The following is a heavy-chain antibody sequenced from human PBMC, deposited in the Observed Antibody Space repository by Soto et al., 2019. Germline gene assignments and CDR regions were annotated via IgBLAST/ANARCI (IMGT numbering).Heavy chain of an antibody. J-gene: IGHJ4*02. CDR2: IIAYNGNT. CDR3: ARGHPSNDYGSGSCFDT. Sequence: QVHLVQSGTEVKKPGTSMKVSCRASGYTFTSYAINWVRQAPGQGLEWVGRIIAYNGNTHSAQKLQGRXTXTXXTSTSTAYMELRSLRSDDTAVDYCARGHPSNDYGSGSCFDTWGQGTLLTVSA. D-gene: IGHD3-10*01. CDR1: GYTFTSYA. V-gene: IGHV1-18*01.